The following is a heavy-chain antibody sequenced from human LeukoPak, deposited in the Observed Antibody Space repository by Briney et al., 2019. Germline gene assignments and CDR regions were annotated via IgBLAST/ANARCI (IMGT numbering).Heavy chain of an antibody. D-gene: IGHD3-22*01. Sequence: GASVKVSCKASGYIFTGYYMHWVRQAPGQGLEWMGWINPNSGGTNYAQKFQGRVTMTRDTSISTAYMELSRLRSDDTAVYYCARGKYYYDSSGYLGYSSSLDYWGQGTLVTVSS. J-gene: IGHJ4*02. CDR3: ARGKYYYDSSGYLGYSSSLDY. CDR2: INPNSGGT. CDR1: GYIFTGYY. V-gene: IGHV1-2*02.